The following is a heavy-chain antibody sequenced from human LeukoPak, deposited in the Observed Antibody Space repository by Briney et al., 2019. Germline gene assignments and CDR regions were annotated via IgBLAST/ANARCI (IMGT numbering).Heavy chain of an antibody. CDR2: IKQDGSDK. CDR3: ARGGGDY. J-gene: IGHJ4*02. CDR1: GLTFSDYW. D-gene: IGHD1-26*01. V-gene: IGHV3-7*01. Sequence: GGSLRLSCVASGLTFSDYWMTWVRQAPGKGLEWVANIKQDGSDKKYVDSVKGRFTISRDNAKNSLYLQMDSLRDEDTAVYYCARGGGDYWGQGTLVTVTS.